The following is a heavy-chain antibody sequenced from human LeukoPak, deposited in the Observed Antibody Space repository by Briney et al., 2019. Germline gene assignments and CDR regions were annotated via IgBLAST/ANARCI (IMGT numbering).Heavy chain of an antibody. Sequence: SETLSLTCTVSGGSISSSSYYWGWIRQPPGKGLEWIGSIYYTGSTYYNPSLKSRVTISVDTSKNQFSLKLTSVTAADTAVYYCARGVTMIVVVIHDWYFDLWGRGTLVTVSS. J-gene: IGHJ2*01. CDR1: GGSISSSSYY. CDR2: IYYTGST. CDR3: ARGVTMIVVVIHDWYFDL. D-gene: IGHD3-22*01. V-gene: IGHV4-39*01.